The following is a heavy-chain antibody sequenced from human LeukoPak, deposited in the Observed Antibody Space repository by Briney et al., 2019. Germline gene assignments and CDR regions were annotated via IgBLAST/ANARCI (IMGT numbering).Heavy chain of an antibody. V-gene: IGHV3-23*01. Sequence: PGGSLRLSCVASGFSFNNYAMNWVRQAPGKGLEWVSLIIGSSGTTFYADSVKGRFTISRDKSKSTLYLQMNSLRAEDTAVYYCAKGAXDYIEIAYFDYWGQGSLVTVSS. J-gene: IGHJ4*02. CDR1: GFSFNNYA. CDR3: AKGAXDYIEIAYFDY. D-gene: IGHD5-12*01. CDR2: IIGSSGTT.